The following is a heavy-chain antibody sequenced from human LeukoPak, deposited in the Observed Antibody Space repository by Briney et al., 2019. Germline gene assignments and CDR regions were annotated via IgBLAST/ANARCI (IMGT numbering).Heavy chain of an antibody. CDR3: ARNGAYCIDY. V-gene: IGHV4-34*01. J-gene: IGHJ4*02. Sequence: SETLSLTCAVYGGSFSTYYWSWIRQPPGKGLEWIGSIYHSGSTYYNPSLKSRVTISVDTSKSQFSLKLSSVTAADTAVYYCARNGAYCIDYWGQGTLVTVSS. D-gene: IGHD2-8*01. CDR1: GGSFSTYY. CDR2: IYHSGST.